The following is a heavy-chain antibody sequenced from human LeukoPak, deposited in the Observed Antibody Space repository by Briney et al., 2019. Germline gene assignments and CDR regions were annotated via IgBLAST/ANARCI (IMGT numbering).Heavy chain of an antibody. Sequence: PTETLSLTCTVSDASISGYYWSWIRQPPGKGLEWIGYIYYSGSTYYNPSLKSRVTISVDTSKNQFSLKLSSVTAADTAVYYCARDSLTRDHSVDYWGQGTLVTVSS. D-gene: IGHD2-2*01. CDR1: DASISGYY. CDR3: ARDSLTRDHSVDY. J-gene: IGHJ4*02. CDR2: IYYSGST. V-gene: IGHV4-59*12.